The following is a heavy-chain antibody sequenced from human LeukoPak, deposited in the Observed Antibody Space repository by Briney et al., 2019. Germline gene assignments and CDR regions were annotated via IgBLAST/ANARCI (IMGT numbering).Heavy chain of an antibody. CDR1: GYTLTELS. V-gene: IGHV1-46*01. CDR2: INPSGGST. CDR3: AAEDYGDYLRDY. Sequence: GASVKVSCKVSGYTLTELSMHWVRQAPGQGLEWMGIINPSGGSTSYAQKFQGRVTMTRDTSTSTVYMELSSLRSEDTAVYYCAAEDYGDYLRDYWGQGTLVTVSS. D-gene: IGHD4-17*01. J-gene: IGHJ4*02.